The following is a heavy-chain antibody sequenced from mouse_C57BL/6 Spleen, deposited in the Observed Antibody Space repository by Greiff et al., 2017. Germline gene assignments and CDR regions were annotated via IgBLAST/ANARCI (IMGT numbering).Heavy chain of an antibody. D-gene: IGHD1-1*01. Sequence: EVKLQESGPGLVKPSQSLSLTCSVTGYSITSGYYWNWIRQFPGNKLEWMGYISYDGSNNYNPSLKNRISITRDTSKNQFFLKLNSVTTEDTATYYCARDQSSSHWYFDVWGTGTTVTVSS. J-gene: IGHJ1*03. CDR3: ARDQSSSHWYFDV. CDR1: GYSITSGYY. CDR2: ISYDGSN. V-gene: IGHV3-6*01.